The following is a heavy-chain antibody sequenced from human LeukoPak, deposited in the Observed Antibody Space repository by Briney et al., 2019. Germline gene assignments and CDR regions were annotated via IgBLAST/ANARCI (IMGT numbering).Heavy chain of an antibody. J-gene: IGHJ4*02. CDR3: TTDLPTYYYDSRYYYFDY. CDR1: GFTFSSYV. CDR2: ISYDGSNE. Sequence: GRSLRLSCAASGFTFSSYVMHWVRQAPGKGLEWVAIISYDGSNEYYADSVKGRFTISRDDSKNTLYLQMNSLKTEDTAVYYCTTDLPTYYYDSRYYYFDYWGQGTLVTVSS. V-gene: IGHV3-30*04. D-gene: IGHD3-22*01.